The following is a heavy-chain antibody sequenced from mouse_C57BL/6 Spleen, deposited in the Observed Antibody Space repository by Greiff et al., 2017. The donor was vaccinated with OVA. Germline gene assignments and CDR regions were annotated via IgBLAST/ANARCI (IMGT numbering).Heavy chain of an antibody. CDR3: ARTGDGPVREDY. Sequence: VQLVESGAELARPGASVKLSCKASGYTFTSYGISWVKQRTGQGLEWIGEIYPRSGNTYYNEKFKGKATLTADKSSSTAYMELRSLTSEDSAVYFCARTGDGPVREDYWGQGTTLTVSS. V-gene: IGHV1-81*01. D-gene: IGHD2-14*01. CDR2: IYPRSGNT. CDR1: GYTFTSYG. J-gene: IGHJ2*01.